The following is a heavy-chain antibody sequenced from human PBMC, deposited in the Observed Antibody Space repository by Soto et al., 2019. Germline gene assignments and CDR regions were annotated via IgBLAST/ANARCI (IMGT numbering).Heavy chain of an antibody. V-gene: IGHV4-59*02. Sequence: QVQLQESGPGLVKPSETLSLTCTVSGDSVSSSYWSWIRRPPGKGLEWIGYIYYSGSSNYNPSLKSRVTISVDKSKNPFSLTLRSVTAADTALYYCARVFDYSYDSGGLGYSYGMDVWGQGATVTVSS. CDR1: GDSVSSSY. CDR3: ARVFDYSYDSGGLGYSYGMDV. J-gene: IGHJ6*02. D-gene: IGHD3-10*01. CDR2: IYYSGSS.